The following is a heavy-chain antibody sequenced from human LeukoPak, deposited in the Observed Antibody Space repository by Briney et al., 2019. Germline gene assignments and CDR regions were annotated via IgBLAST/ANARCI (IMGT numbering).Heavy chain of an antibody. V-gene: IGHV3-74*01. J-gene: IGHJ6*03. D-gene: IGHD2-2*01. Sequence: GGSLRHSCAASGFTFSSYWMHWVRQAPGKGLVWVSRINSDGSSTSYADSVKGRFTISRDNAKNTLYLQMNSLRAEDTAVYYCARVMADIVVVPAAMLYYYYYMDVWGKGTTVTVSS. CDR2: INSDGSST. CDR3: ARVMADIVVVPAAMLYYYYYMDV. CDR1: GFTFSSYW.